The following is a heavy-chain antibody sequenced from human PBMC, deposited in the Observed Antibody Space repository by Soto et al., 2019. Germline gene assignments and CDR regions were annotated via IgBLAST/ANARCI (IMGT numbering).Heavy chain of an antibody. J-gene: IGHJ3*01. V-gene: IGHV3-9*01. CDR1: GFTFEAYS. CDR3: TKRRSARPGFDAFDL. Sequence: GGSLRLSCAASGFTFEAYSLHWVRQLPGKGLEWVAGISGDSGSSGYADSVRGRFTVSRDNAKNSLFLQMSGLSPEDTALYYCTKRRSARPGFDAFDLWGQGTMVTVSS. CDR2: ISGDSGSS.